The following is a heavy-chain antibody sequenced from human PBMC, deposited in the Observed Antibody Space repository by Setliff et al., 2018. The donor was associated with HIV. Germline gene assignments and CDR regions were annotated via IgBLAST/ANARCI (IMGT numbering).Heavy chain of an antibody. CDR2: VYPRDSKA. CDR3: ARHRHTAAGTLDAFDI. CDR1: GYSFTTYY. D-gene: IGHD6-13*01. V-gene: IGHV5-51*01. J-gene: IGHJ3*02. Sequence: ESLKISCKGSGYSFTTYYIGWVRQMPGKGLEWMGLVYPRDSKAQYSPSFQGQVTISADKSISTAYLQWSTLKASDTAIYYCARHRHTAAGTLDAFDIWGQGTVVTVSS.